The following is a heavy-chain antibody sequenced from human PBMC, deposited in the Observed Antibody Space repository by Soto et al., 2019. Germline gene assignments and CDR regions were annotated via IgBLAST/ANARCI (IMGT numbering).Heavy chain of an antibody. CDR3: GRGPHRYHIGATPVIRPLEY. CDR2: INHSGST. CDR1: GGSFSGYY. J-gene: IGHJ4*02. D-gene: IGHD5-12*01. V-gene: IGHV4-34*01. Sequence: SETLSLTCAVSGGSFSGYYWSWIRQPPGKGLEWIGEINHSGSTNYNPSLKSRVTISVDTSKNQFSLKLSSVTAADTAVYSCGRGPHRYHIGATPVIRPLEYWGQGTLVAVSS.